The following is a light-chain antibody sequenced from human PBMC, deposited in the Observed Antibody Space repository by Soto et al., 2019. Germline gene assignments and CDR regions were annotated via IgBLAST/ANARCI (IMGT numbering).Light chain of an antibody. CDR2: GAS. V-gene: IGKV3-20*01. Sequence: EIVLMQSPGTLSLSPGKRATLSCRASQSISSSYLAWYQQRPGQAPRLLIYGASSRATGIPDRFSGSGSGTEFTLTISRLEPEDFAVCYCQQYGSSSWTFGQGTKVDIK. J-gene: IGKJ1*01. CDR1: QSISSSY. CDR3: QQYGSSSWT.